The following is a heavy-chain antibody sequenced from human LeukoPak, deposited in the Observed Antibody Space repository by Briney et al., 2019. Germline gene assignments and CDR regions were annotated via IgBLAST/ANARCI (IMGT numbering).Heavy chain of an antibody. V-gene: IGHV4-34*01. J-gene: IGHJ4*02. Sequence: PSETLSLTCAVYGGSFSGYYWSWIRQPPGKGLEWIGEINHSGSTNYNPSLKRRVTISVDTSKNQFSLKLSSVTAADTAVYYCARKNSYYYDSSGYLDYWGQGTLVTVSS. D-gene: IGHD3-22*01. CDR3: ARKNSYYYDSSGYLDY. CDR2: INHSGST. CDR1: GGSFSGYY.